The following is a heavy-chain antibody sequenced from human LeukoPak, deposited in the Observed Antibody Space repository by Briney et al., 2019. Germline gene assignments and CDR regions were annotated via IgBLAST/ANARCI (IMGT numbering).Heavy chain of an antibody. V-gene: IGHV1-2*02. D-gene: IGHD4-17*01. CDR1: GYRFRDHY. J-gene: IGHJ5*02. Sequence: ASVKVSCKAYGYRFRDHYIHWVRQAPGQGLEYLGWINPNSGGTNYAQKFQGRVTLTRDTSIDTAYIHLDSLTSDDTAVYFCARGYFGDYVLGTWGQGTLVTVSS. CDR2: INPNSGGT. CDR3: ARGYFGDYVLGT.